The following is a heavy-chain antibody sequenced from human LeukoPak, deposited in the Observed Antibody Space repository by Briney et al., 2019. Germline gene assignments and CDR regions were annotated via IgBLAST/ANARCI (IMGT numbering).Heavy chain of an antibody. CDR3: ARDSPLFYYYDSSGYYRGYYYYGMVV. Sequence: PGGSLRLSCAASGFTFSSYWMSWVRQAPGKGLEWVANINKNGSGKYYVDSVKGRFTISRDNAKNSLYLQMNSLRAEDTAVYYCARDSPLFYYYDSSGYYRGYYYYGMVVWGQGTTFTAS. V-gene: IGHV3-7*01. CDR2: INKNGSGK. J-gene: IGHJ6*02. CDR1: GFTFSSYW. D-gene: IGHD3-22*01.